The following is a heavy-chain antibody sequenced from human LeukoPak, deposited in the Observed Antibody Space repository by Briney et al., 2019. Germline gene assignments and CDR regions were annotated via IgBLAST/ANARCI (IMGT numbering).Heavy chain of an antibody. D-gene: IGHD6-19*01. CDR3: ARDRTRGSGWYSYYYGMDV. Sequence: SSISSSSSYIYYADSVKGRFTISRDNAKNSLYLQMNSLRAEDTAVYYCARDRTRGSGWYSYYYGMDVWGQGFTVIVSS. V-gene: IGHV3-21*01. J-gene: IGHJ6*02. CDR2: ISSSSSYI.